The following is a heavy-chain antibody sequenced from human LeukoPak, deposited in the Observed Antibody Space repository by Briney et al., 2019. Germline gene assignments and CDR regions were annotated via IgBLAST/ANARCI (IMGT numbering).Heavy chain of an antibody. D-gene: IGHD6-13*01. CDR2: IKHDGSEK. J-gene: IGHJ4*02. V-gene: IGHV3-7*03. CDR3: AKQQLATWLLFGY. CDR1: GFTFSNYW. Sequence: PGGSLRLSCIASGFTFSNYWMGWVRQAPGKGLEWVANIKHDGSEKYFVDSVKGRFTISRDNSKNTLYLQMNSLRAEDTAVYYCAKQQLATWLLFGYWGQGTLVTVSS.